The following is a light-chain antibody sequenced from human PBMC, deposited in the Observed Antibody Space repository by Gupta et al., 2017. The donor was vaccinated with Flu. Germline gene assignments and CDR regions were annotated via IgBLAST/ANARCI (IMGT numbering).Light chain of an antibody. CDR1: QSIGNS. J-gene: IGKJ2*01. CDR3: QQSDSAPYT. V-gene: IGKV1-39*01. Sequence: DIQVTQSPSSLSASVGDRLTITCRASQSIGNSLNWYQQRPGKVPKHLIYAASNLQSGVPSRFSGSGSGTDFTLTISRLQPDDFVTYYCQQSDSAPYTFGEGTKMEIK. CDR2: AAS.